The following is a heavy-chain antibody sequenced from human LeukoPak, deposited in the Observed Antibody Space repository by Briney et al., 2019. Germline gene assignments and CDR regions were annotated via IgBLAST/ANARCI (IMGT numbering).Heavy chain of an antibody. J-gene: IGHJ5*01. CDR3: ARRVGFYGSGSLNYFDP. D-gene: IGHD3-10*01. V-gene: IGHV4-39*02. CDR2: IFRTGST. CDR1: GVSISSYY. Sequence: PSETLSLTCTVSGVSISSYYWGWIPQPPGQELKGMGSIFRTGSTYYSASLKSRVSISVDTSKNHLALKLTSVTAADTAVYFCARRVGFYGSGSLNYFDPWGQGILVSVS.